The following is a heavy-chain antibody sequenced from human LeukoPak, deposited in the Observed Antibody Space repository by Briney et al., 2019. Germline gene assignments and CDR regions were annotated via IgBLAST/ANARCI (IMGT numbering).Heavy chain of an antibody. CDR1: GGTFSSYA. V-gene: IGHV1-69*06. CDR3: AGLGYCSGGSCSYSIFDY. Sequence: SVKVSCKASGGTFSSYAISWVRQAPGQGLEWMGGIIPIFGTANYAQKFQGRVTITADKSTSTAYMELSSLRSEDTAVYYCAGLGYCSGGSCSYSIFDYWGQGTLVTVSS. J-gene: IGHJ4*02. CDR2: IIPIFGTA. D-gene: IGHD2-15*01.